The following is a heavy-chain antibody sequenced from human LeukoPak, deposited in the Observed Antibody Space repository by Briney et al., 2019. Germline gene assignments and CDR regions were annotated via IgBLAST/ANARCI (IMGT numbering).Heavy chain of an antibody. D-gene: IGHD4-11*01. J-gene: IGHJ6*02. CDR1: GFTFSSYW. V-gene: IGHV3-74*01. CDR2: INRDGSST. Sequence: GGSLRLSCAASGFTFSSYWMPWVRQAAGKGLVWVSHINRDGSSTSHADSMKGRFTISRDNAKNTLYLQMNSLRAEDTAVYYCARDSNYGMDVWGQGTTVTVSS. CDR3: ARDSNYGMDV.